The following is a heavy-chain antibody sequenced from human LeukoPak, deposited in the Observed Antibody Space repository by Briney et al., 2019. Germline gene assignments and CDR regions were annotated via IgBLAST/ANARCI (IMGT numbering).Heavy chain of an antibody. CDR3: VGALTKSRFDY. D-gene: IGHD1-26*01. Sequence: GGSLRLSCEASGFTFSNYWMHWVRQAPGKGLVWVSRINSDGSSTSYADSVKGRFTISRDNAKNTLYLQMNSLGVEDTTVYYCVGALTKSRFDYWGQGTLVTVSS. CDR2: INSDGSST. J-gene: IGHJ4*02. V-gene: IGHV3-74*01. CDR1: GFTFSNYW.